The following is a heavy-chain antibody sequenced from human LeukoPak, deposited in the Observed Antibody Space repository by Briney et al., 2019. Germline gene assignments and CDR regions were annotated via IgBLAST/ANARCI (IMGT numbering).Heavy chain of an antibody. V-gene: IGHV4-34*01. CDR2: INHSGST. D-gene: IGHD1-26*01. J-gene: IGHJ3*02. Sequence: NSSETLSLTCAVYGGSFSGYYWSWVRQPPGKGLEWIGEINHSGSTNYNPSLKSRVTISVNTSKKQFSLKLSSVTAADTAVYYCARHDLLSPPYSGSSNAFDIWGQGTMVTVSS. CDR1: GGSFSGYY. CDR3: ARHDLLSPPYSGSSNAFDI.